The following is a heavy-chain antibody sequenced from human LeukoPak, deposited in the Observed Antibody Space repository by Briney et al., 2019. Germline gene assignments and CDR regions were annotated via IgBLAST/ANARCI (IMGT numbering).Heavy chain of an antibody. CDR2: INPSGGST. Sequence: ASVKVSCKASGYTFTSYYMHWVRQAPGQGLEWMGIINPSGGSTSYAQKFQGRVTMTRDMSTSTVYMELSSLRSEDTAEYYCARTSYDSSGYYNYFDYWGQGTLVTVSS. D-gene: IGHD3-22*01. CDR3: ARTSYDSSGYYNYFDY. J-gene: IGHJ4*02. V-gene: IGHV1-46*01. CDR1: GYTFTSYY.